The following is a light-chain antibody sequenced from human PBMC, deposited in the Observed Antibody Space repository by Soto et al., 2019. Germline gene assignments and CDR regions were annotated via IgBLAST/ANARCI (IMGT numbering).Light chain of an antibody. CDR2: DVS. CDR1: QTISTY. J-gene: IGKJ4*01. V-gene: IGKV1-39*01. CDR3: QQGYSRHALT. Sequence: DIQMTQSPSSLSASVGDRVTISCRARQTISTYLHGYQHKPGRAPRRLRSDVSTWQSGVPGMLRGSRSETEFTLTLTTLQPEDFGTYYSQQGYSRHALTFGGGTTGDIQ.